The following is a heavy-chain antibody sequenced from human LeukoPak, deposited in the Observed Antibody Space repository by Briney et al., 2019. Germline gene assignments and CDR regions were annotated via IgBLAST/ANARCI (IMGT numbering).Heavy chain of an antibody. CDR3: AREGFTVTDGSLDY. CDR1: GFTFSSYW. CDR2: IKQDGSEK. Sequence: GGSLRLSCAASGFTFSSYWMNWVRQAPGKGLEWVANIKQDGSEKYYVDSVKGRFTISRDNAKNSLYLQMNSLRAEDTAVYYCAREGFTVTDGSLDYWGQGTLVTVSS. D-gene: IGHD4-11*01. V-gene: IGHV3-7*01. J-gene: IGHJ4*02.